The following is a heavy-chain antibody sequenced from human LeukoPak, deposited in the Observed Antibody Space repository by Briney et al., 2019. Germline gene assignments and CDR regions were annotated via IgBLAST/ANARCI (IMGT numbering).Heavy chain of an antibody. D-gene: IGHD3-10*01. CDR3: ARAYGPAAPGWFDP. J-gene: IGHJ5*02. CDR2: SIPIFGTA. Sequence: GASVKVSCKASGGTFSSYAISWVRQAPGQGLEWMGGSIPIFGTANYAQKFQGRVTITTDESTRTANMELSRLRPEDTAVYYCARAYGPAAPGWFDPWGQGTLVTVSS. V-gene: IGHV1-69*05. CDR1: GGTFSSYA.